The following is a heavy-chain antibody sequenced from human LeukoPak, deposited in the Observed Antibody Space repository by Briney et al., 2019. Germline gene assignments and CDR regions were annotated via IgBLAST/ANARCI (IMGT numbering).Heavy chain of an antibody. CDR1: GFTFGSYW. Sequence: PGGSLRLSCAASGFTFGSYWMSWVRQAPGKGLEWVANIKQDGSDKYYVESVKGRFTISRDNAQNSLYLQMNSLRAEDTAVYYCARNRDGYNKWFDPWGQGTLVTVSS. V-gene: IGHV3-7*01. J-gene: IGHJ5*02. D-gene: IGHD5-24*01. CDR3: ARNRDGYNKWFDP. CDR2: IKQDGSDK.